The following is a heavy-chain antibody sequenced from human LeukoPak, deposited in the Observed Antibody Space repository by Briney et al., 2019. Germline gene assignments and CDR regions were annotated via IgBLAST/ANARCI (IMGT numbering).Heavy chain of an antibody. D-gene: IGHD3-22*01. CDR3: ARSYYYDSSGYFDY. CDR2: IYTSGST. Sequence: NSSETLSLTCTVSGGSISSGSYYWSWTRQPAGKGLEWIGRIYTSGSTNYNPSLKSRVTISVDTSKNQFSLKLSSLTVADTAVYYCARSYYYDSSGYFDYWGQGTLVTVSS. J-gene: IGHJ4*02. V-gene: IGHV4-61*02. CDR1: GGSISSGSYY.